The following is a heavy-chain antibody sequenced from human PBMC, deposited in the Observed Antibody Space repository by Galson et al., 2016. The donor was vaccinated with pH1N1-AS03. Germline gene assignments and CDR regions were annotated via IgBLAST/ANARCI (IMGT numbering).Heavy chain of an antibody. CDR2: LNPDGDYK. Sequence: SLRLSCAASGFAFSRYWMSWVRQAPGKGLEWVANLNPDGDYKQYVDSVKGQFTISRDNTRNSLYLQMNSLRVEETAIYYCGPNPEYGEGAYWGQGALVTVSS. CDR1: GFAFSRYW. V-gene: IGHV3-7*01. D-gene: IGHD4-17*01. J-gene: IGHJ4*02. CDR3: GPNPEYGEGAY.